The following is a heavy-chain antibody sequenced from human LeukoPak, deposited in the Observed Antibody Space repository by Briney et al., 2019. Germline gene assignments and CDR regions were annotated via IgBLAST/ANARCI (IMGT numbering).Heavy chain of an antibody. CDR1: GFTFSNAW. J-gene: IGHJ1*01. CDR2: ISYDGSNK. Sequence: GGSLRLSCAASGFTFSNAWMSWVRQAPGKGLEWVAVISYDGSNKYYADSVKGRFTISRDNSKNTLYLQMNSLRAEDTAVYYCARGYFQHWGQGTLVTVSS. V-gene: IGHV3-30-3*01. CDR3: ARGYFQH.